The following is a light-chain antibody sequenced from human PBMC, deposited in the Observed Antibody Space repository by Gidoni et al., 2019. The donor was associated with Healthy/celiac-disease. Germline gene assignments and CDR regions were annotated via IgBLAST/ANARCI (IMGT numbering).Light chain of an antibody. CDR1: QSVRSN. V-gene: IGKV3-15*01. J-gene: IGKJ2*01. Sequence: EIVMTQSPATLSVAPGERATLSCRASQSVRSNLAWYQQKPGQAPRLLIYGASTRATGIPARFSGSGSGTEFTLTISSLQSEDFAVYYCQRYNNWPYTFXXXTKLEIK. CDR3: QRYNNWPYT. CDR2: GAS.